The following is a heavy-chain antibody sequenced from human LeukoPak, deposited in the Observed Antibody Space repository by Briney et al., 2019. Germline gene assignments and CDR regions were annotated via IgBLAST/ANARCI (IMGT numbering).Heavy chain of an antibody. CDR2: IRSSSSYR. D-gene: IGHD2-21*01. CDR1: GFSFSTYS. Sequence: PGGSLRLSCAASGFSFSTYSMNWVRQAPGKGLEWVSSIRSSSSYRFYADSVKGRFTISRDNAKNSLYLQMNSLRAEDAAVYFCAKAPVTSCRGAYCYPFDSWGQGTLVTVSS. CDR3: AKAPVTSCRGAYCYPFDS. V-gene: IGHV3-21*04. J-gene: IGHJ4*02.